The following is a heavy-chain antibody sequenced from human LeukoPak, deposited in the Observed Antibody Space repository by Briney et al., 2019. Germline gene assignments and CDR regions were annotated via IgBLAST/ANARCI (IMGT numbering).Heavy chain of an antibody. CDR2: IIPIFGTA. Sequence: SVNVSCKASGGTFSSYAISWVRQAPGQGLEWMGGIIPIFGTANYAQKFQGRVTITADESTSTAYMELSSLRSEDTAVYYCARHGGGYDTYYFDYWGQGTLVTVSS. V-gene: IGHV1-69*13. CDR1: GGTFSSYA. CDR3: ARHGGGYDTYYFDY. J-gene: IGHJ4*02. D-gene: IGHD5-12*01.